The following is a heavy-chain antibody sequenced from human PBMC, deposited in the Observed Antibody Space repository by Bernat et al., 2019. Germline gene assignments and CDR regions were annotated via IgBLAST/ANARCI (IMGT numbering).Heavy chain of an antibody. CDR2: ISGAGGKT. CDR1: GFIFSSHA. J-gene: IGHJ4*02. D-gene: IGHD4-17*01. V-gene: IGHV3-23*01. Sequence: EVQLLESGGGLVQPGGSLRLSCEASGFIFSSHAMSWVRQTPGKGLEWVSSISGAGGKTYYADSVEGRFTISRGNAENVLFLQMNSLRADDTAVYYCAKNAWWDYGDLVRWVFEYWGQGILVTVSS. CDR3: AKNAWWDYGDLVRWVFEY.